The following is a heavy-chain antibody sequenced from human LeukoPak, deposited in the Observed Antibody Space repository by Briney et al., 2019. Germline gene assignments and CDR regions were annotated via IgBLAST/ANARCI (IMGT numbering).Heavy chain of an antibody. CDR3: AKDLRVAVGRGYFEY. CDR1: GFTFSDYS. CDR2: INSDGKTT. J-gene: IGHJ4*02. D-gene: IGHD6-19*01. V-gene: IGHV3-48*01. Sequence: GGSLRLSCAASGFTFSDYSMNWVRQAPGEGLEGVSYINSDGKTTWYADSVKGRFTASRDNAKNSLYLQMNSLRAEDTAVYYCAKDLRVAVGRGYFEYWGQGTLVTVSS.